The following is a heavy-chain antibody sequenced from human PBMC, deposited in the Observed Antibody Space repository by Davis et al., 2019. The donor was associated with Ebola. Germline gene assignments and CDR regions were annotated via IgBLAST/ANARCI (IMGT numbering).Heavy chain of an antibody. CDR3: ARYGRMIDY. CDR2: IKDDGTET. Sequence: GESLKISCAASGFTYRNCSMSWLRQAPGKGLEWVATIKDDGTETYYVDSVKGRFSLSRGNARNSLFLQMNSLRVEDTAVYFCARYGRMIDYWGRGTLVTVSA. J-gene: IGHJ4*02. D-gene: IGHD3-10*01. V-gene: IGHV3-7*01. CDR1: GFTYRNCS.